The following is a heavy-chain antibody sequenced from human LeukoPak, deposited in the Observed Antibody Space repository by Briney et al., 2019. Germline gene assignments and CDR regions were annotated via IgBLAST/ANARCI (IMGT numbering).Heavy chain of an antibody. V-gene: IGHV3-30*02. J-gene: IGHJ4*01. D-gene: IGHD3-22*01. CDR1: GFTFSSYG. CDR3: AKEKGRPYDRAFDY. CDR2: IRYDGNNK. Sequence: GGSLRLSCAASGFTFSSYGMHWVRQAPGKGLEWVAFIRYDGNNKSYADSVKGRFTISRDNSKNTLYLQMNSLRVDETAVYYCAKEKGRPYDRAFDYWGQGTLVTVSS.